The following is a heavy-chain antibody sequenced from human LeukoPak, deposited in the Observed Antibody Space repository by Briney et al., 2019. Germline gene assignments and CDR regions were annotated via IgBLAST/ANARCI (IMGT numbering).Heavy chain of an antibody. CDR2: ISSSVSTI. Sequence: PGGSLRLSCAASGFTFSSYSMNWVRQAPGKGLEWVSYISSSVSTIYYADSVKGRFTISRDNAKNSLYLQMNSLRAEDTAVYYCASLHGGSCWDAFDIWGQGTMVTVSS. J-gene: IGHJ3*02. V-gene: IGHV3-48*04. CDR3: ASLHGGSCWDAFDI. CDR1: GFTFSSYS. D-gene: IGHD2-15*01.